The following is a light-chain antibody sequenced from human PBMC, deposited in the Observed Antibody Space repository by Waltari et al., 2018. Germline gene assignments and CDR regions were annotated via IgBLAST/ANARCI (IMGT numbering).Light chain of an antibody. V-gene: IGLV2-23*01. CDR1: SNDIGGYNL. CDR2: EGS. CDR3: CSYAGRSAWV. J-gene: IGLJ3*02. Sequence: QSALTQPASVSGSPGQSITIPCTGTSNDIGGYNLVSWYQHHPGEAPKVMIYEGSQRPSGVSHRFSGSKSGSTASLTISGLQAEDEADYYCCSYAGRSAWVFGGGTKLTVL.